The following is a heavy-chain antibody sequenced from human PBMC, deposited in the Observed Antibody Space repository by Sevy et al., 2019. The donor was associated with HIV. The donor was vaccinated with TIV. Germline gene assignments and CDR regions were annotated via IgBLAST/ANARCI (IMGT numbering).Heavy chain of an antibody. Sequence: GGSPRLSCAASGFTFSRYAMNWVRQAPGKGLEWVSGISGSGGSGDKTNYADSVKGRFTISRDDSKNSLYLQLNSLRAEDTAIYYCARKYDSNGYFDYWGQGTLVTVSS. D-gene: IGHD3-22*01. CDR1: GFTFSRYA. V-gene: IGHV3-23*01. CDR2: ISGSGGSGDKT. CDR3: ARKYDSNGYFDY. J-gene: IGHJ4*02.